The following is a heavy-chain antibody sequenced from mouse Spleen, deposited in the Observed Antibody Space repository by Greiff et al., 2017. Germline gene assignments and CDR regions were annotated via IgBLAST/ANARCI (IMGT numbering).Heavy chain of an antibody. V-gene: IGHV1-42*01. J-gene: IGHJ3*01. CDR1: GYSFTGYY. CDR3: ARLGFAY. Sequence: EVQLQESGPDLVKPGASVKISCKASGYSFTGYYMNWVKQSPEKSLEWIGEINPSTGGTTYNQKFKAKATLTVDKSSSTAYMQLKSLTSEDSAVYYCARLGFAYWGQGTLVTVSA. CDR2: INPSTGGT.